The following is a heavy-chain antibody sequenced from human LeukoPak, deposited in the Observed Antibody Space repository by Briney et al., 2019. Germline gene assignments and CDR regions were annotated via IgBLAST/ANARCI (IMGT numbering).Heavy chain of an antibody. CDR1: GGSISRYY. D-gene: IGHD6-19*01. Sequence: KPSGTPSPTCTVPGGSISRYYWGWVRQPPRKGLEWTGHISDSGSTNYNPSLKGRLTISVDTSKNQFSLKLSSVTAADTAVYYCARTRYSSGWFFDYWGQGILVTVSS. J-gene: IGHJ4*02. CDR2: ISDSGST. CDR3: ARTRYSSGWFFDY. V-gene: IGHV4-59*01.